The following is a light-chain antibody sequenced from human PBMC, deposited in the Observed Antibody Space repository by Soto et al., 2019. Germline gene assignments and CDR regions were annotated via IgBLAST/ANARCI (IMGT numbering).Light chain of an antibody. CDR1: QSINANF. J-gene: IGKJ1*01. Sequence: EIVLTQSPATLSSSPGERATLSYRASQSINANFLAWYQLKPGQAPRLLIYRASIRAAGVPARFSGSGSGTDFTLTISGVEPEDFAVYYCQQDGSGPRTFGQGTKVDIK. CDR3: QQDGSGPRT. V-gene: IGKV3-20*01. CDR2: RAS.